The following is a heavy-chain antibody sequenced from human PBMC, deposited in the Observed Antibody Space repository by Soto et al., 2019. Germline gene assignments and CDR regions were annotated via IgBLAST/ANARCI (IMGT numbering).Heavy chain of an antibody. Sequence: EVQLLESGGGLVQPGGSLRLSCAASGFTFSNYAMSWVRRAPGKGPEWVSCISGSGGRTYYADSVKGRFTISRDNPKNTLYLQMNSLRVEDTAVYYCARSYGSGTWDAFDIWGQGTMVTVSS. V-gene: IGHV3-23*01. CDR1: GFTFSNYA. D-gene: IGHD3-10*01. J-gene: IGHJ3*02. CDR2: ISGSGGRT. CDR3: ARSYGSGTWDAFDI.